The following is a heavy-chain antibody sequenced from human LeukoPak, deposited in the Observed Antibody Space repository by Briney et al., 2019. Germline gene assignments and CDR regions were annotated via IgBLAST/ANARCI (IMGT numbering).Heavy chain of an antibody. CDR2: IKSTTEGETT. J-gene: IGHJ4*02. CDR1: GFTFSHAW. Sequence: GGSLRLSCAASGFTFSHAWMSWVRQAPGKGLEWVGLIKSTTEGETTDYATPVKGRFSISRDDSKNTLYLQMNSLKTEDTAVYYCTSNMVQWGQGTLVTVSS. V-gene: IGHV3-15*01. CDR3: TSNMVQ. D-gene: IGHD3-10*01.